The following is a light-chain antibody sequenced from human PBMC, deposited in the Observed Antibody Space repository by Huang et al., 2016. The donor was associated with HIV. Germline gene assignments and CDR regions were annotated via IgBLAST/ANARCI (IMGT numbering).Light chain of an antibody. V-gene: IGKV3-15*01. CDR3: QQYESWPPLT. CDR2: ATS. Sequence: EIVMTQSPDTPSVSPGERATLSCRASQSVRDKLAWYQQKPGQAPRLLLHATSTRAAGVPARFSGSGSGTEFTLTISSLQSEDCGVYYCQQYESWPPLTFGGGTKVEIK. CDR1: QSVRDK. J-gene: IGKJ4*01.